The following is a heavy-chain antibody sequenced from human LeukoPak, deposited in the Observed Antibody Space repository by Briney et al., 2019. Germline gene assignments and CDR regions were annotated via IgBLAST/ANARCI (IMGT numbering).Heavy chain of an antibody. CDR3: ARELNGYDY. V-gene: IGHV3-30-3*01. J-gene: IGHJ4*02. CDR1: GFTFSSYA. Sequence: GGSLRLSCAASGFTFSSYAMHWVRQAPGKGQEWVAVISYDGSNKYYADSVKGRFTISRDNSKNTLYLQMNSLRAEDTAVYYCARELNGYDYWGRGTLVTVSS. D-gene: IGHD6-13*01. CDR2: ISYDGSNK.